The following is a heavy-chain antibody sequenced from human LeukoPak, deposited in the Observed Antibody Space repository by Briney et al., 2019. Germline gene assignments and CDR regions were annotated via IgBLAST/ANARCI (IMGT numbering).Heavy chain of an antibody. Sequence: SETLSLTCTVSGGSIRNYYWSWIRQPPEKGLEWIGYIYYSGSTNYNPSLKSRVTISVDTSKNQFSLKLTSVTAADTAVYYCARSYGDYITGAYAFDVWGQGTMVTVSS. D-gene: IGHD4-17*01. V-gene: IGHV4-59*08. CDR1: GGSIRNYY. CDR2: IYYSGST. CDR3: ARSYGDYITGAYAFDV. J-gene: IGHJ3*01.